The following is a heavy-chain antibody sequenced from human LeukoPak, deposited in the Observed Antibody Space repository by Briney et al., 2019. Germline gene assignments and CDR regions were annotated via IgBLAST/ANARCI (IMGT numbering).Heavy chain of an antibody. CDR3: ARAPLNAAMVTEGIFDY. V-gene: IGHV4-34*01. CDR2: INHSGST. D-gene: IGHD5-18*01. Sequence: ETLSLTCAVYGGSFSGYYWSWIRQPPGKGLEWIGEINHSGSTNYNPSLKSRVTISVDTSKNQFSLKLSSVTAADTAVYYCARAPLNAAMVTEGIFDYWGQGTLVTVSS. J-gene: IGHJ4*02. CDR1: GGSFSGYY.